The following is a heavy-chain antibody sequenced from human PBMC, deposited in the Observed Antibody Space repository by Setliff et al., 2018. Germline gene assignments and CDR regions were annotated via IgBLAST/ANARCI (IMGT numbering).Heavy chain of an antibody. J-gene: IGHJ4*02. D-gene: IGHD5-12*01. V-gene: IGHV4-39*01. CDR3: ARQDSGWFDY. CDR1: GGSISSSSYY. CDR2: IYYSGST. Sequence: PSETLSLTCTVSGGSISSSSYYWGWIRQPPGKGLEWIGSIYYSGSTHYNPSLKSRVTISVDTSKNQFSLKLSSVTAADTAVYYCARQDSGWFDYWGQGTLVTVSS.